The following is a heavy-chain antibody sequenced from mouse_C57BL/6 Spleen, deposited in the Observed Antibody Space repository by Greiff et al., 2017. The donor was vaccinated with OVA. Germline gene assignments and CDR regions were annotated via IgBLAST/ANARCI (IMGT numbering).Heavy chain of an antibody. CDR2: ISDGGSYT. J-gene: IGHJ1*03. Sequence: DVMLVESGGGLVKPGGSLKLSCAASGFTFSSYAMSWVRQTPEKRLEWVATISDGGSYTYYPDNVKGRFTISRDNAKNNLYLQMSHLKSEDTAMYYCARDDYGSYFDVWGTGTTLTVSS. CDR1: GFTFSSYA. V-gene: IGHV5-4*01. D-gene: IGHD1-1*01. CDR3: ARDDYGSYFDV.